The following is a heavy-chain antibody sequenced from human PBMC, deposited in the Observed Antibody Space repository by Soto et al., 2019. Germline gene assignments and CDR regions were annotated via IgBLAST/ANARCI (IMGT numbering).Heavy chain of an antibody. J-gene: IGHJ4*02. CDR2: IIPIFGTA. CDR3: AISFSSGSNGY. V-gene: IGHV1-69*13. D-gene: IGHD3-10*01. Sequence: SVKVSCKSSGGTFSSYAISWVRQAPGQGLEWMGGIIPIFGTANYAQKFQGRVTITADESTSTAYMELSSLRSEDTAVYYCAISFSSGSNGYWGQGTLVTVSS. CDR1: GGTFSSYA.